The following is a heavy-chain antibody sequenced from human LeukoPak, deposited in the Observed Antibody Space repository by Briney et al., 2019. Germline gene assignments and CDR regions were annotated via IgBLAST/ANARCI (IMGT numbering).Heavy chain of an antibody. CDR2: ISTSSSTI. Sequence: PGGSLRLSCVASGFTFSSYSMNWVRQAPGKGLEWVSYISTSSSTIYYADSVKGRFTISRDNAKNSLYLQMNSLRAEDTAVYYCARDGGMRVVGTFLTFWGQGTLVTVSS. CDR3: ARDGGMRVVGTFLTF. CDR1: GFTFSSYS. J-gene: IGHJ4*02. D-gene: IGHD1-26*01. V-gene: IGHV3-48*01.